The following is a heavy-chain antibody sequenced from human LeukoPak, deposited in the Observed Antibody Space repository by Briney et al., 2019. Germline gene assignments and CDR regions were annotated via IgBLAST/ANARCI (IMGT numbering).Heavy chain of an antibody. V-gene: IGHV3-33*01. CDR1: GFTFSSYG. CDR3: ARNQDYGVYNSVGAFDI. Sequence: GGSLRLSCAASGFTFSSYGMHWVRQAPGKGLEWVAGIWYDGSNKYYADSVKGRFTISRDNSKNTLYLQMNSLRAEDTAVYYCARNQDYGVYNSVGAFDIWGQGAMVTVSS. CDR2: IWYDGSNK. D-gene: IGHD4-17*01. J-gene: IGHJ3*02.